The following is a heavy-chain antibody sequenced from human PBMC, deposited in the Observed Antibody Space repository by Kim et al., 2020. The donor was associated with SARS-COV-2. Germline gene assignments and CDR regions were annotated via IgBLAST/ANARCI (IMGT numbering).Heavy chain of an antibody. Sequence: GGSLRLSCRAAQFTFSSYTMHWVRQAPGKGLEWVALISYDGSDKYYAESVKGRFSVSRANSNNTVFLQMKSPRVDDTALYYCARGPLYYYQSSGSLSSEYVQHGGQGTLGTVSS. CDR1: QFTFSSYT. J-gene: IGHJ1*01. V-gene: IGHV3-30*04. D-gene: IGHD3-22*01. CDR3: ARGPLYYYQSSGSLSSEYVQH. CDR2: ISYDGSDK.